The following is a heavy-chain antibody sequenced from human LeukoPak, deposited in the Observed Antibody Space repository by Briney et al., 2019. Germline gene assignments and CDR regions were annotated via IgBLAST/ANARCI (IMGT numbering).Heavy chain of an antibody. CDR1: GFTFSSYE. Sequence: GGSLRLSCAASGFTFSSYEMIWVRQAPGKGLEWISYISSSGYTIYYADSVKGRFTVSRDNAKNSLYVQMNSLRAEDTAVYYCAKSNGYGLIDIWGQGTMVTVSS. CDR2: ISSSGYTI. J-gene: IGHJ3*02. CDR3: AKSNGYGLIDI. V-gene: IGHV3-48*03. D-gene: IGHD3-10*01.